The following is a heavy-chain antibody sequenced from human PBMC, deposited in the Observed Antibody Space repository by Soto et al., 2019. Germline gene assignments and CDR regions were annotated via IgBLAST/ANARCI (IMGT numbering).Heavy chain of an antibody. Sequence: QVQLQESGPGLVKPSQTLSLTCTVSGGSISGGGYYYNWIRQHPGKGLEWLGFIYYSGRTYYTPSLKSRLNISEDTSKNQFSLKLSSVTAADTAVYYCARGAYDYVPESGSYFDLWGRGTLVTVSS. D-gene: IGHD3-16*01. CDR2: IYYSGRT. V-gene: IGHV4-31*03. CDR1: GGSISGGGYY. J-gene: IGHJ2*01. CDR3: ARGAYDYVPESGSYFDL.